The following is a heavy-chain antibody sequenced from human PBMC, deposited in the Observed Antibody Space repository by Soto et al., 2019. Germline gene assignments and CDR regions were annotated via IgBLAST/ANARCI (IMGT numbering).Heavy chain of an antibody. CDR1: GGSISSYY. CDR2: IYYSGST. Sequence: ASETLSLTCTVSGGSISSYYWSWIRQPPGKGLEWIGYIYYSGSTNYNPSLKSRVTISVDTSKNQFSLKLSSVTAADTAVYYCARDNLIGGGLVTDYWGQGTLVTVSS. J-gene: IGHJ4*02. V-gene: IGHV4-59*01. CDR3: ARDNLIGGGLVTDY. D-gene: IGHD2-21*02.